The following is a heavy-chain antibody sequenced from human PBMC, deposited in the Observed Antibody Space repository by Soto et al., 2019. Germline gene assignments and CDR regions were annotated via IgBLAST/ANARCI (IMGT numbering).Heavy chain of an antibody. CDR3: AVYYDILTGPERFDY. D-gene: IGHD3-9*01. Sequence: GGSLRLSCAASGVTFRSYWMNWVRQAPGKGLEWVSSISSSSSYIYYADSVKGRFTISRDNAKNSLYLQMNSLRAEDTAVYYCAVYYDILTGPERFDYWGQGTLVTVPQ. J-gene: IGHJ4*02. CDR1: GVTFRSYW. CDR2: ISSSSSYI. V-gene: IGHV3-21*01.